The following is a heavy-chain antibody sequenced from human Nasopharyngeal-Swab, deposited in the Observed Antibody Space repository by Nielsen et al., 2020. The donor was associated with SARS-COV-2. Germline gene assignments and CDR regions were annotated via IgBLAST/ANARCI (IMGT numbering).Heavy chain of an antibody. Sequence: SETLSLTCSVSGGSIIDGGFYWNWIRQHPVRGLEWIGFVYHSGSTFHNPSLKSRLTLSIGTSKNHFSLNLRSVSAADSAVYFCARGSSTAPYYFDLWGRGTLVTVSS. J-gene: IGHJ2*01. CDR1: GGSIIDGGFY. CDR3: ARGSSTAPYYFDL. V-gene: IGHV4-31*03. CDR2: VYHSGST.